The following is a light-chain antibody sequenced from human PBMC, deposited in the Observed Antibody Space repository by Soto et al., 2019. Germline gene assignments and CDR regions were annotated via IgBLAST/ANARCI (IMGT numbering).Light chain of an antibody. Sequence: QSVLTQPPSVSGTPGQSISISCTGTSSNIGAEYDVHWYQQLPGTAPRLLIFGNNNRPSGVPDRFSGSKSGTSASLAITGLQAEDEAIYYCQSYDSSLSTASFGAGTKVTVL. J-gene: IGLJ2*01. CDR3: QSYDSSLSTAS. CDR2: GNN. V-gene: IGLV1-40*01. CDR1: SSNIGAEYD.